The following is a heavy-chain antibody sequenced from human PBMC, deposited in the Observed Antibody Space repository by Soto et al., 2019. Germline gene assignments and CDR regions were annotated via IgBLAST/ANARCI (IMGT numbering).Heavy chain of an antibody. J-gene: IGHJ4*02. CDR2: IIPIFGTA. CDR3: AREYCSGGSCSNRVAY. Sequence: QVQLVQSGAEVKKPGSSVKVSCKASGGTFSSYAISLVRQAPGQGLEWMGGIIPIFGTANYAQKFQGRVTITADESTSTAYMELSSLRSEDTAVYYCAREYCSGGSCSNRVAYWGQGTLVTVSS. CDR1: GGTFSSYA. V-gene: IGHV1-69*01. D-gene: IGHD2-15*01.